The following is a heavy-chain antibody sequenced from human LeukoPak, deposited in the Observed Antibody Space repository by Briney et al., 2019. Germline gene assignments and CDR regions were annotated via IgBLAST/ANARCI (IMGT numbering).Heavy chain of an antibody. CDR3: ARQKDSGTYPFDY. V-gene: IGHV4-59*08. CDR2: IYYSGST. Sequence: SETLSLTCTVSGVSLSSDYWSWIRQPPGKGLEWIGSIYYSGSTNYNPSLKSRVTISVDTSKNQFSLKLSSVTAADTAVYYCARQKDSGTYPFDYWGQGTLVTVSS. D-gene: IGHD1-26*01. CDR1: GVSLSSDY. J-gene: IGHJ4*02.